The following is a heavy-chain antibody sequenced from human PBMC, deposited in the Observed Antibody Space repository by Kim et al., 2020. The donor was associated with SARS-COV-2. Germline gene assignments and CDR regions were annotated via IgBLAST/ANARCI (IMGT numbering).Heavy chain of an antibody. CDR3: ARDWSPSAHCGGDCSDLGTWTSNYFDY. D-gene: IGHD2-21*02. V-gene: IGHV1-46*01. Sequence: ASVKVSCKASGYTFTSYYMHWVRQAPGQGLEWMGIINPSGGSTSYAQKFQGRVTMTRDTSTSTVYMELSSLRSEDTAVYYCARDWSPSAHCGGDCSDLGTWTSNYFDYWGQGTLVTVSS. CDR2: INPSGGST. J-gene: IGHJ4*02. CDR1: GYTFTSYY.